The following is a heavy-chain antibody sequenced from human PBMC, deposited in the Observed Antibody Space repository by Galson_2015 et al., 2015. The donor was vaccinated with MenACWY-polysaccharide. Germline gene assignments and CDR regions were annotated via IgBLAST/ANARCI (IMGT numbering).Heavy chain of an antibody. J-gene: IGHJ4*02. CDR1: GFSFSNKW. V-gene: IGHV3-7*01. CDR3: ATGDGDY. CDR2: IREGGSQK. Sequence: SLRLSCAASGFSFSNKWMNWVRQAPGKGLECVATIREGGSQKHYVDSVKGRFTISRDDAKNSLYLQMNSLRAEDTAVYYCATGDGDYGGQGTLVTVSS. D-gene: IGHD6-6*01.